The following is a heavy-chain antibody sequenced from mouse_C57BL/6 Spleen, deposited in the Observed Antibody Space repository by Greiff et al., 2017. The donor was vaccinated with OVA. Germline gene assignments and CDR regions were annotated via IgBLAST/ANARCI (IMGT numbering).Heavy chain of an antibody. Sequence: QVHVKQPGAELVMPGASVKLSCKASGYTFTSYWMHWVKQRPGQGLEWIGEIDPSDSYTNYNQKFKGKSTLTVDKSSSTAYMQLSSLTSEDSAVYYCARWGDYYGSSYFDVWGTGTTGTVSS. CDR3: ARWGDYYGSSYFDV. J-gene: IGHJ1*03. D-gene: IGHD1-1*01. CDR1: GYTFTSYW. V-gene: IGHV1-69*01. CDR2: IDPSDSYT.